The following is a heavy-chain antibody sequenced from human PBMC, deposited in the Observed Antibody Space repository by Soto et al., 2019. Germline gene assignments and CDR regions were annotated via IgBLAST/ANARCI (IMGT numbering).Heavy chain of an antibody. Sequence: EVQLVETGGGLVKPGGSLRRSCAASGFNFSSDSMNWVRQAAGKGLEWVSSISSSSSYIYYADSVKGRFTISRDNAKNSLYLQMNSLRAEDTAVYYCARDRRVRWDSMDVWGQGTTVTVSS. V-gene: IGHV3-21*01. CDR1: GFNFSSDS. D-gene: IGHD3-10*01. CDR3: ARDRRVRWDSMDV. J-gene: IGHJ6*02. CDR2: ISSSSSYI.